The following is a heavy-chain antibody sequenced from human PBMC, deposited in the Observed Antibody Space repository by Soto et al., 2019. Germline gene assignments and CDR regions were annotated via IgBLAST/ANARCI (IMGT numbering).Heavy chain of an antibody. J-gene: IGHJ3*02. CDR3: TRQTLYTWHPPSGPFDI. V-gene: IGHV3-49*03. D-gene: IGHD2-2*02. CDR2: IRRKAYGATT. CDR1: GFRFGDYL. Sequence: GGSLRLSCTASGFRFGDYLISWFRQAPGKGLEWVGFIRRKAYGATTMYGASVRERFTISRDDSKTVAYLQMNTLKTEDKAIYYCTRQTLYTWHPPSGPFDIWGPGTVVTVSS.